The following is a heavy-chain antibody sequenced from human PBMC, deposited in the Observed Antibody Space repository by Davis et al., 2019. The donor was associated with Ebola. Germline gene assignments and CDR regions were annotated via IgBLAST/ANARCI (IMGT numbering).Heavy chain of an antibody. CDR3: AKDTSNIWFDV. V-gene: IGHV3-23*01. J-gene: IGHJ3*01. Sequence: GESLKISCAGSGFTFSDYYMSWIRQAPGKGLEWVSTLGLSADTYYADSVKGRFTISRDNSKNTLYLQMNSLRVEDTAMYYCAKDTSNIWFDVWGQGTLVTVSS. CDR2: LGLSADT. CDR1: GFTFSDYY. D-gene: IGHD1-26*01.